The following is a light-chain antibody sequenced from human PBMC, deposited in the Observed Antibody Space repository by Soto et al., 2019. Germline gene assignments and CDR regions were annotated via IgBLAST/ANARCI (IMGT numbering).Light chain of an antibody. Sequence: DIQMTQSPSSLSASVGDRITITCRAHESVGNWLAWYQQKPGKAPKLLIYAATTLKSGVPSRFSGSRSGTVFSLTVSSLQSEDFATYYCQQANSFPLSFGGGTKVEIK. CDR2: AAT. V-gene: IGKV1D-12*01. J-gene: IGKJ4*01. CDR1: ESVGNW. CDR3: QQANSFPLS.